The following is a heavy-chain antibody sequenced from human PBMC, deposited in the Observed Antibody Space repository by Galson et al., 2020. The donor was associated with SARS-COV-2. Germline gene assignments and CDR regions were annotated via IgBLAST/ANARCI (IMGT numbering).Heavy chain of an antibody. CDR1: GYTFTSYY. V-gene: IGHV1-46*01. CDR3: ARAMYYYDSSGDWFDP. J-gene: IGHJ5*02. D-gene: IGHD3-22*01. CDR2: INPSGGST. Sequence: ASVKVSCKASGYTFTSYYMHWVRQAPGQGLEWMGIINPSGGSTSYAQKFQGRVTMTRDTSTSTVYMELSSLRSEDTAVYYCARAMYYYDSSGDWFDPWGQGTLVTVSS.